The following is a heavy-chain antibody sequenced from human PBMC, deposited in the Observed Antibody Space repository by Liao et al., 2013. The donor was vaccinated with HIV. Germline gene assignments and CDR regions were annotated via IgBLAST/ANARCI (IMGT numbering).Heavy chain of an antibody. Sequence: QVQLQESGPGLVKPSQTLSLTCTVSGGSISSGSYYWSWIRQPAGKGLEWIGRIYTSGSTNYNPSLKSRVTISVDTSKNQFSLKLSSVTAADTAVYYCARGVMDFWSGFYFDYWGQGTLVTVSS. D-gene: IGHD3-3*01. CDR3: ARGVMDFWSGFYFDY. CDR1: GGSISSGSYY. V-gene: IGHV4-61*02. CDR2: IYTSGST. J-gene: IGHJ4*02.